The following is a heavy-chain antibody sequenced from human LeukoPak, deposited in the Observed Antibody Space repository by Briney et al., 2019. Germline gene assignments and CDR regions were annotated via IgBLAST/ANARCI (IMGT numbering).Heavy chain of an antibody. CDR3: ARKAPHDTSGWYFDL. Sequence: GASVKVSCKASGYTFTAHYIHWVRQAPGQGLEWMGIINPSDGGASYAQKFQGRLTMSRDTSTSTLYMEVSSLRSEDTAIYYCARKAPHDTSGWYFDLWGRGTLVTVSS. CDR2: INPSDGGA. D-gene: IGHD3-22*01. CDR1: GYTFTAHY. J-gene: IGHJ2*01. V-gene: IGHV1-46*01.